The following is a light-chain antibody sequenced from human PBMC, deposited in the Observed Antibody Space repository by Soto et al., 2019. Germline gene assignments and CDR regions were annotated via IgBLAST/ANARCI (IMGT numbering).Light chain of an antibody. Sequence: SALTQPASVSGSPGQSITISCTGTSSDVGSYNFVSWYQHHPGKAPKLMIYEGRKRPSGVSNRFSGSKSGNTASLTISGLQAEDEADYYCCSYAGSSTWVFGGGTKVTVL. V-gene: IGLV2-23*01. CDR3: CSYAGSSTWV. CDR2: EGR. CDR1: SSDVGSYNF. J-gene: IGLJ3*02.